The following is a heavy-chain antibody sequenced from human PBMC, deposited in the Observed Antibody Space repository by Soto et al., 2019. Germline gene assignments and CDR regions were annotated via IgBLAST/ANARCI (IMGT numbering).Heavy chain of an antibody. J-gene: IGHJ6*02. CDR2: ISYDGSNK. Sequence: QVQLVESGRGVVQPGRSLRLSCAASGFTFSSYGMHWVRQAPGKGLEWVAVISYDGSNKYYADSVKGRFTISRDNSKNTLYLQMNSLRAEDTAVYYCAKDLAAPYYYYGMDVWGQGTTVTVSS. D-gene: IGHD3-16*01. CDR1: GFTFSSYG. CDR3: AKDLAAPYYYYGMDV. V-gene: IGHV3-30*18.